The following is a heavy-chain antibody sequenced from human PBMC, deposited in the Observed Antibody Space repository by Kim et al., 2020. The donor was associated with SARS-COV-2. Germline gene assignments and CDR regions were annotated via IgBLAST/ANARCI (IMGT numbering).Heavy chain of an antibody. CDR3: ATRRGDY. CDR2: HSGST. J-gene: IGHJ4*02. D-gene: IGHD3-10*01. V-gene: IGHV4-4*02. Sequence: HSGSTNYNPSLKSRVTISVDKSKNQFSLKLSSVTAADTAVYYCATRRGDYWGQGTLVTVSS.